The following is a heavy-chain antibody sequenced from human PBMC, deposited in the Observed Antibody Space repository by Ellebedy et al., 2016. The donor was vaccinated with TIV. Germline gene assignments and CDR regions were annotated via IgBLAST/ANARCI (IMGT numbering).Heavy chain of an antibody. D-gene: IGHD6-13*01. J-gene: IGHJ6*02. Sequence: AASVKVSCKASGYTFSSYGISWVRQAPGQGLEWMGWISGYYGNTDYAQRLQGRVTMTTDTSTSTAYMELRSLRSDDTAVYYCARDLSGAAGLSVYGLDVWGQGTTVTVS. CDR1: GYTFSSYG. CDR3: ARDLSGAAGLSVYGLDV. V-gene: IGHV1-18*01. CDR2: ISGYYGNT.